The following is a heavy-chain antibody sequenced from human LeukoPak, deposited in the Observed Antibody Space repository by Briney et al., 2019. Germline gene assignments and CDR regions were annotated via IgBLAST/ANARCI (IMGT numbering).Heavy chain of an antibody. J-gene: IGHJ2*01. V-gene: IGHV3-7*01. D-gene: IGHD3-22*01. CDR2: IKQDGSEK. Sequence: GGSLRLSRAASGFSFSTYWMTWVRQAPGKGLEWVANIKQDGSEKYYVDSVKGRFTIFRDNARNSLYLQMNSLRAEDTAVYYCASMGRGYNSRWYFDLWGRGTLVTVSS. CDR3: ASMGRGYNSRWYFDL. CDR1: GFSFSTYW.